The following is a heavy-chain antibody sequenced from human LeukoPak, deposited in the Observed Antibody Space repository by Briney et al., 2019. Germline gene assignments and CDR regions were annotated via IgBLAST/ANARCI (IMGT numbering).Heavy chain of an antibody. CDR1: GFTFSTSW. J-gene: IGHJ4*02. V-gene: IGHV3-7*01. D-gene: IGHD3-22*01. CDR2: IQQHGSAK. CDR3: ARFSLYDNSGYYSWLFDF. Sequence: GGSLRLSSAASGFTFSTSWMSWVRQAPGKGLDCVANIQQHGSAKYYVDSVNGRFTISRDNAKNSLYLQMNSLRAEDTAVYYCARFSLYDNSGYYSWLFDFWGQGKLVTVSS.